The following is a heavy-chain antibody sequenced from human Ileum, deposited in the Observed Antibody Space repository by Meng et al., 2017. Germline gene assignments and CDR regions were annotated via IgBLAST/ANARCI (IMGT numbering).Heavy chain of an antibody. CDR1: GFTFSSYA. J-gene: IGHJ4*02. Sequence: GGSLRLSCAASGFTFSSYAMSWVRQAPGTGLEWVSAISGSGGSTHYADSVKGRFTISRDNSKNTLYLQMNSLRAEDTAVYYCAKALSSGGLTNDYWGQGTLVTVSS. CDR3: AKALSSGGLTNDY. CDR2: ISGSGGST. D-gene: IGHD6-19*01. V-gene: IGHV3-23*01.